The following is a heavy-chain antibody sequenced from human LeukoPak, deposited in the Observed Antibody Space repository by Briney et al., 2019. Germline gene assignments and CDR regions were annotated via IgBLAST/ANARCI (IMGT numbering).Heavy chain of an antibody. J-gene: IGHJ3*02. CDR3: ARHLRSRPNAFDI. V-gene: IGHV4-4*09. Sequence: PSETLSLTCTVSGGSISSHYWSWIRQPPGKGLEWIGYIYTSGSTNYNPSLKSRVTISVDTSKNQFSLKLSSVTAADTAVYYCARHLRSRPNAFDIWGQGTMVTVSS. CDR2: IYTSGST. D-gene: IGHD1-26*01. CDR1: GGSISSHY.